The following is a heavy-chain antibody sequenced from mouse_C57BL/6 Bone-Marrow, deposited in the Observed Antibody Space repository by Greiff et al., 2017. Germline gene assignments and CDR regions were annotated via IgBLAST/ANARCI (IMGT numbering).Heavy chain of an antibody. Sequence: EVQLQQSGPVLVKPGASVKMSCKASGYTFTDYYMNWVKQSHGKSLEWIGVINPYNGGTSYNQKFKGKATLTVDKSSSTAYMELNSLTSEDSAVYYCARGRRFFDYGGQGTTLTVSS. CDR1: GYTFTDYY. CDR2: INPYNGGT. J-gene: IGHJ2*01. V-gene: IGHV1-19*01. CDR3: ARGRRFFDY.